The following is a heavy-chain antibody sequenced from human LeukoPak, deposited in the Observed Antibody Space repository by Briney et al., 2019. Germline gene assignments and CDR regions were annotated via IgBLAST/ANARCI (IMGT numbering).Heavy chain of an antibody. CDR2: IHDSGRT. CDR3: TTGGGWLTDY. Sequence: SETLSLTCTVSGGSISDYYWGWFRQPPGKGLEWIGYIHDSGRTNYNASLKGRASISVDTSRRQFSLKLTSVTAADTAIYYCTTGGGWLTDYWGQGTLVTVSS. V-gene: IGHV4-59*01. CDR1: GGSISDYY. D-gene: IGHD5-24*01. J-gene: IGHJ4*02.